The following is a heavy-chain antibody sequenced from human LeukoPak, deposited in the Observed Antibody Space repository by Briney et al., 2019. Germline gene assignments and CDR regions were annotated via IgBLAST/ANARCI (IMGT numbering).Heavy chain of an antibody. V-gene: IGHV3-15*01. CDR3: TTRYSSSSEYYFDY. D-gene: IGHD6-6*01. CDR2: IKSKTDGGTT. Sequence: GGSLRLSCAASGFTFSNAWMSWVRQAPGKGLEWVGCIKSKTDGGTTDYAAPVKGRFTISRDDSKNTLYLQMNSLKTEDTAVYYCTTRYSSSSEYYFDYWGQGTLVTVSS. J-gene: IGHJ4*02. CDR1: GFTFSNAW.